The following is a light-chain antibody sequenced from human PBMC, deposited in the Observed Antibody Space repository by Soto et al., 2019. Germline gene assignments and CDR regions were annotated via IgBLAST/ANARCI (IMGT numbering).Light chain of an antibody. CDR3: SSYTTGSTPL. V-gene: IGLV2-14*01. Sequence: QSVLTQPASVSGSPGQSITISCTGTSSDVGGYNYVYWYQQHPGKAPKLMIYEVSNRPSGVSNRFSGSKSGNTASLTISGLQAEDEADYYCSSYTTGSTPLFGGGTKLTVL. J-gene: IGLJ3*02. CDR2: EVS. CDR1: SSDVGGYNY.